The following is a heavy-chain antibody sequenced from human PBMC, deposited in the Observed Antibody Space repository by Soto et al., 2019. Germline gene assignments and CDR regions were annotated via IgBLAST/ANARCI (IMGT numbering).Heavy chain of an antibody. V-gene: IGHV4-31*03. D-gene: IGHD3-10*01. CDR3: ARALGSSPLSF. CDR1: GDSVTRNSYY. Sequence: QVQLQESGPGLVKPSQTLSLTCTVSGDSVTRNSYYWSWIRHHPGKCLEWIGYIYYSGITQYNPSLKSRVTMSVDMSKNQFSLRLSSVTAADTAVYYCARALGSSPLSFWGQGTLVTVSS. J-gene: IGHJ4*02. CDR2: IYYSGIT.